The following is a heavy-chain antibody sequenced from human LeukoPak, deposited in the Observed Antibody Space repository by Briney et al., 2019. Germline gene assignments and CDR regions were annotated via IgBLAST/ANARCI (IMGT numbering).Heavy chain of an antibody. Sequence: SQTLSLTCTVSGGSISSGDYYWSWIRQPPGKGLEWIGYIYYTGSTYYNPSLKSRVSMSVDTSKNQFFLKLSSVTAADTAVYYCARGPILSPHFDYWGQGTLVTVSS. CDR1: GGSISSGDYY. CDR3: ARGPILSPHFDY. CDR2: IYYTGST. J-gene: IGHJ4*02. V-gene: IGHV4-30-4*01.